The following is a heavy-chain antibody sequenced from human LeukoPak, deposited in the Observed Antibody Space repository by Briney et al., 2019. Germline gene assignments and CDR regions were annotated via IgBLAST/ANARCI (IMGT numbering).Heavy chain of an antibody. J-gene: IGHJ4*02. Sequence: ASVKFSCKASGYTFTSYGISWVRQAPGQGLEWMGWISAYNGNTNYAQKLQGRVTMTTDTSTSTAYMELRSLGSDDTAVYYCARERHSSGWYPFDYWGQGTLVTVSS. D-gene: IGHD6-19*01. V-gene: IGHV1-18*01. CDR1: GYTFTSYG. CDR2: ISAYNGNT. CDR3: ARERHSSGWYPFDY.